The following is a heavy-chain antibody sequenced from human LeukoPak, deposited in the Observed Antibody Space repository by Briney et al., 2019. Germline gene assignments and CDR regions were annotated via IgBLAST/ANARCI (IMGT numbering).Heavy chain of an antibody. J-gene: IGHJ5*02. CDR1: GGSISTFY. CDR2: INNSGST. D-gene: IGHD6-25*01. Sequence: SETLSLTCTVSGGSISTFYWTWIRQPAGKALEWIGRINNSGSTNYNPSLRSRVSMSVDRSKNQFSVTLSSATAADTAVYFCAREGGDPRWLDPRGQGTLVTVSS. CDR3: AREGGDPRWLDP. V-gene: IGHV4-4*07.